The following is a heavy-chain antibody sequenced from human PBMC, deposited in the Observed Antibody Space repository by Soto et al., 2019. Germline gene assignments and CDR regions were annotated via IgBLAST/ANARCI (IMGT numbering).Heavy chain of an antibody. CDR3: ARGRERYVSWVSVAGYLPKITPPDY. D-gene: IGHD6-19*01. Sequence: SETLSLTCAVYGGSFSGYYWSWIRQPPGKGLEWIGEINHSGITNYNPSLKSRVTISVDTSKNQFSLKLSSVTAADTAVYYCARGRERYVSWVSVAGYLPKITPPDYWGQGTLVTVSS. J-gene: IGHJ4*02. CDR2: INHSGIT. CDR1: GGSFSGYY. V-gene: IGHV4-34*01.